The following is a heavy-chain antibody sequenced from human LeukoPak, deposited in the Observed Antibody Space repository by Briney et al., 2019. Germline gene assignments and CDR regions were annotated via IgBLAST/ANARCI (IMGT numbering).Heavy chain of an antibody. D-gene: IGHD1-26*01. CDR1: GFIFNRNA. Sequence: GGSLRLSCTASGFIFNRNAMHWVRQPPGKGLEYLAAISSNGGSTEYAKSVKGRFTISRDNSKNTLYLQMGTLRTEDTAVYFCARGGATTRRPLDSWGQGTLVTV. J-gene: IGHJ4*02. CDR3: ARGGATTRRPLDS. CDR2: ISSNGGST. V-gene: IGHV3-64*01.